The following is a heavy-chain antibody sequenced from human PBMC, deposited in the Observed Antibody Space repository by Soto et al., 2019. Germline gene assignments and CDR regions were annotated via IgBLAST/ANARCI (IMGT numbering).Heavy chain of an antibody. D-gene: IGHD1-26*01. J-gene: IGHJ4*02. V-gene: IGHV4-4*02. CDR3: ARDRKVGATYKHFDY. Sequence: QVQLQESGPGLVKPSGTLSLTCAVSGGSISSSNWWSWVHQPPGKGLEWIGEIYHSGSTNYNPSLKSRVTISVDKSKNQFSLMLSSVTAADTAVYYCARDRKVGATYKHFDYWGQGTLVTVSS. CDR1: GGSISSSNW. CDR2: IYHSGST.